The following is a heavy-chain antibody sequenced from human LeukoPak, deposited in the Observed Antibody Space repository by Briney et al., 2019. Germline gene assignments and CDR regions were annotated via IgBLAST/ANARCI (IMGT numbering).Heavy chain of an antibody. CDR2: IYYSGSS. CDR1: GGSISSYY. CDR3: ARGGSPVPLY. Sequence: SETLSLTCTVSGGSISSYYWSWIRQPPGKGLEWIGYIYYSGSSNYNPSLKSRVTLSVDTSENQFSLKLSSVTAADTAVYYCARGGSPVPLYWGQGTLVTVSS. V-gene: IGHV4-59*01. J-gene: IGHJ4*02. D-gene: IGHD1-26*01.